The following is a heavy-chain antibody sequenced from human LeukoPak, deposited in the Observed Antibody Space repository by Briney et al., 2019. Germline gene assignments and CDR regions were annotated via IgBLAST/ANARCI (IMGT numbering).Heavy chain of an antibody. J-gene: IGHJ4*02. D-gene: IGHD4-17*01. Sequence: PGGTLRLSCAASGFTFSSYGMTWVRQAPGKGLEWVSGISGNGGNTYYADSVKGRFTISRDNSKNTLYLQMNSLRAEDTAVYYCAKDLTAVTTTLEYWGQGTLVTVSS. CDR3: AKDLTAVTTTLEY. CDR2: ISGNGGNT. V-gene: IGHV3-23*01. CDR1: GFTFSSYG.